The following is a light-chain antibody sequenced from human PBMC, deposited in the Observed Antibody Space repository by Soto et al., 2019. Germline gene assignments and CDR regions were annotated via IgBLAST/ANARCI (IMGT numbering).Light chain of an antibody. V-gene: IGLV2-8*01. Sequence: QSALTQPTSASGSPGQSVTISCTGTSSDVGGYNYVSWYQQHPGKAPKVMIYEVSKRPSGVPDRFSVSKSGNTASLTVSGLQAEDEADYYCSSYAGSNNVVFGGGTKLTVL. CDR2: EVS. J-gene: IGLJ2*01. CDR3: SSYAGSNNVV. CDR1: SSDVGGYNY.